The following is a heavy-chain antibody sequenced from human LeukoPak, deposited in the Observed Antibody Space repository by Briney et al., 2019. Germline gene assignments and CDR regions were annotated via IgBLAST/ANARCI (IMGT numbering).Heavy chain of an antibody. D-gene: IGHD3-10*01. CDR2: IYYSGST. J-gene: IGHJ6*03. CDR3: ARGRRMVRGVITHYYYYMDV. Sequence: PSETLSLTCTVSGGSISSYYWSWIRQPPGKGLEWIGYIYYSGSTNYNPSLKSRVTISVDTSKNQFSLKLSSVTAADTAVYYCARGRRMVRGVITHYYYYMDVWGKGTTVTVSS. CDR1: GGSISSYY. V-gene: IGHV4-59*12.